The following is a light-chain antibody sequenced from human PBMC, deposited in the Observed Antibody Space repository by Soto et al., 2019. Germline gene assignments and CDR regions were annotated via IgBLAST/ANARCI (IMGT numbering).Light chain of an antibody. CDR2: GIS. J-gene: IGKJ5*01. CDR1: QGVNSN. V-gene: IGKV3-15*01. Sequence: EMVMTQSPAMLSVSPGESATLSCRASQGVNSNYLAWYQQHPGQPPRLLIFGISTRATGIPARFSGSGAGTELSLTISSLQSEDFAVYCCQQYSKWPITFGQGTRLEIK. CDR3: QQYSKWPIT.